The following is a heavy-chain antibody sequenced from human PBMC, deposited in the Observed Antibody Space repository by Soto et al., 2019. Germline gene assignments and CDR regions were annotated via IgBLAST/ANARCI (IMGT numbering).Heavy chain of an antibody. Sequence: PGGSLRLSCAASGFTFSSYAMHWVRQAPGKGLEWVAVISYDGSNKYYADSVKGRFTISRDNSKNTLYLQMNSLRAEDTAVYYCASPHCSSTSCYPARSSYYYYYGMDVWGQGTTVTVSS. J-gene: IGHJ6*02. CDR1: GFTFSSYA. CDR3: ASPHCSSTSCYPARSSYYYYYGMDV. V-gene: IGHV3-30-3*01. CDR2: ISYDGSNK. D-gene: IGHD2-2*01.